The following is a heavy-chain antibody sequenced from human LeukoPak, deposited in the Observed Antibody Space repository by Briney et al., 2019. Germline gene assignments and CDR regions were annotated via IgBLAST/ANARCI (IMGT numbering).Heavy chain of an antibody. CDR3: ARVGLHTPYYYHYYGMDV. V-gene: IGHV4-4*02. D-gene: IGHD4-11*01. J-gene: IGHJ6*02. CDR1: GAAISNSNW. CDR2: IYHSGST. Sequence: SGTLSLTCAVTGAAISNSNWWTWVRQPPGKGLEWIGEIYHSGSTNYKTSLKSRATISVDKSKNQFSLKLSSVTAADTAVYYCARVGLHTPYYYHYYGMDVWGQGTTVTVSS.